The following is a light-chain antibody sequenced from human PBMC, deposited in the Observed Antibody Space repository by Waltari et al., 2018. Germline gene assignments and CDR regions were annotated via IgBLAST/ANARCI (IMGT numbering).Light chain of an antibody. CDR3: QSYDSSLSAVV. Sequence: QSVLTQPPSVSGAPGQRVTISCTGSSSNIGAGYDVLWYQQLPGTAPKLLIYGNTNLPSGVPARFSGPKSGTSASLAITGLQVDDEADYYCQSYDSSLSAVVFGGGTKLTVL. CDR2: GNT. CDR1: SSNIGAGYD. J-gene: IGLJ2*01. V-gene: IGLV1-40*01.